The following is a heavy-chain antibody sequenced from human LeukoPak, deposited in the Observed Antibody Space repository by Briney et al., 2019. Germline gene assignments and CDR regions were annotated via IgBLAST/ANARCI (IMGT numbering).Heavy chain of an antibody. CDR1: GFTFSDHY. Sequence: GGSLRLTCAASGFTFSDHYMDWVRQAPGKGLEWVGRIKHKAHSYTTEYAASVKGRFTISRDDSKSSLYLQMNSLKIEDTAVYYCAQFAKGGWGQGTLVTVSS. CDR3: AQFAKGG. J-gene: IGHJ4*02. V-gene: IGHV3-72*01. CDR2: IKHKAHSYTT. D-gene: IGHD2-21*01.